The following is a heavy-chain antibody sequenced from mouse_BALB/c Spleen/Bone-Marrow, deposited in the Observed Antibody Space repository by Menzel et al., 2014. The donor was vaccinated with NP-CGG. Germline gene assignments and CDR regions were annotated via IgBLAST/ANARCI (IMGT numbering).Heavy chain of an antibody. CDR2: IWAGGST. Sequence: VKLQESGPGLVAPSQRLSITCTVSGFSLTNYGLHWVRQPPGKGLEWLGVIWAGGSTNYNSALMSRLSISKDNSKSQVFLKMHSLQTDDTAMYYCARDRNSLLRLRYFDFWGQGTTLTVSS. J-gene: IGHJ2*01. V-gene: IGHV2-9*02. CDR1: GFSLTNYG. CDR3: ARDRNSLLRLRYFDF. D-gene: IGHD1-2*01.